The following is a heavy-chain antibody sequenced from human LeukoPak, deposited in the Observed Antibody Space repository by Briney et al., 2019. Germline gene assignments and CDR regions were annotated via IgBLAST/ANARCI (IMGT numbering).Heavy chain of an antibody. CDR2: IIPILGIE. Sequence: GAAVKVSCKASGGTFSSYAIRWVRQAPGQGLEWMGRIIPILGIENYAQKIQGRVTISADKSTSTAYMELSRLRSEDTAVYYCARDHYPRGFDYWGQGTLVTVSS. CDR1: GGTFSSYA. J-gene: IGHJ4*02. CDR3: ARDHYPRGFDY. D-gene: IGHD1-26*01. V-gene: IGHV1-69*04.